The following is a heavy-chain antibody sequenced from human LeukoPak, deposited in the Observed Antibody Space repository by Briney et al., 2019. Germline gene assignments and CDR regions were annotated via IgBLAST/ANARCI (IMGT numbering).Heavy chain of an antibody. CDR2: IKQDGSEK. V-gene: IGHV3-7*01. Sequence: GGSLRLSCAASGFTFSSYWMSWVRQAPGKGLEWVANIKQDGSEKYYVDSVKGRFTVSRDNAKNSLYLQMNSLGAEDTAVYYCARDLRDFGTRTYSGSYHLRIFDYWGQGTLVTVSS. D-gene: IGHD1-26*01. CDR3: ARDLRDFGTRTYSGSYHLRIFDY. J-gene: IGHJ4*02. CDR1: GFTFSSYW.